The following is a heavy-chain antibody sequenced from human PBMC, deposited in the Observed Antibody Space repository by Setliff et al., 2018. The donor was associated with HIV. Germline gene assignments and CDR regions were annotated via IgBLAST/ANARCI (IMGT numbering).Heavy chain of an antibody. J-gene: IGHJ4*02. CDR2: IYHSGST. D-gene: IGHD5-12*01. V-gene: IGHV4-38-2*01. Sequence: SETLSLTCAVSGYSTSSGYYWGWIRQPPGKGLEWIGSIYHSGSTYYNPSLKSRVTISVDTSKNQFSLKLSSVTAADTAVYYCARMYSGYDWSPAGARTRYFDYWGQGTPVTVSS. CDR1: GYSTSSGYY. CDR3: ARMYSGYDWSPAGARTRYFDY.